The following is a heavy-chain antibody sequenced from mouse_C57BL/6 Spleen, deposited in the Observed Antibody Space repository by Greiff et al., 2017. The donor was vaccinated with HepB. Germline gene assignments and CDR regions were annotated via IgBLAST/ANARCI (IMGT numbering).Heavy chain of an antibody. CDR1: GYSITSGYY. J-gene: IGHJ2*01. CDR2: ISYDGSN. Sequence: ESGPGLVKPSQSLSLTCSVTGYSITSGYYWNWIRQFPGNKLEWMGYISYDGSNNYNPSLKNRISITRDTSKNQFFLKLNSVTTEDTATYYCASSNWDLFDYWGQGTTLTVSS. V-gene: IGHV3-6*01. CDR3: ASSNWDLFDY. D-gene: IGHD4-1*01.